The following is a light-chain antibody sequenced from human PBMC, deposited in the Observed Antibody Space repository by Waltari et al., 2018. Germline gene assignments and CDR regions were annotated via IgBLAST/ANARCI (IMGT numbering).Light chain of an antibody. CDR3: CSYAGSYIHAV. V-gene: IGLV2-11*01. J-gene: IGLJ2*01. Sequence: QSALPQPRSVSGSPGQSVTISCTGTSSDVGGYNYVSWYQQHPGKAPKLMIHDVNKRPSGVPDRFSGSKSGNTASLTISGLQAEDEADYYCCSYAGSYIHAVFGGGTKLTVL. CDR1: SSDVGGYNY. CDR2: DVN.